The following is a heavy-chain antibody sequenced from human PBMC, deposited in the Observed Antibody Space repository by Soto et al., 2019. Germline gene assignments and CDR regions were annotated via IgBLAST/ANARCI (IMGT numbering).Heavy chain of an antibody. CDR1: GVTVSSNY. V-gene: IGHV3-66*04. CDR3: ARHGYNYGGGYFDY. Sequence: EVQLVESGGGLVQPGGSLRLSCAVSGVTVSSNYMSWVRQAPGKGLEWVSVIYSGGSTYYADSVKGRFTISRDNSKNTLYLQMNSLRAEDTAVYYCARHGYNYGGGYFDYWGQGTLVTVSS. CDR2: IYSGGST. D-gene: IGHD5-18*01. J-gene: IGHJ4*02.